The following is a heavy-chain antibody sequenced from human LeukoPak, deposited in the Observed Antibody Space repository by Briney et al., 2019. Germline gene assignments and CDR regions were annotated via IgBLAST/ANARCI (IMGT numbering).Heavy chain of an antibody. CDR2: INTNTGNP. J-gene: IGHJ5*02. D-gene: IGHD5-18*01. Sequence: ASVKVSCKAPGYTFTSYAMNWVRQAPGQGLEWMGWINTNTGNPTYAQGFTGRFVFSLDTSVSTAYLQISSLKAEDTAVYYCARGIQLWSRSPLGGWFDPWGQGTLVTVSS. V-gene: IGHV7-4-1*02. CDR1: GYTFTSYA. CDR3: ARGIQLWSRSPLGGWFDP.